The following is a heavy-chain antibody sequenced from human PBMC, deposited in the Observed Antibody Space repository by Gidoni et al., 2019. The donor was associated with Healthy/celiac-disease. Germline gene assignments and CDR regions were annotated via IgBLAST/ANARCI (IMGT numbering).Heavy chain of an antibody. CDR1: GGPFGSYA. D-gene: IGHD5-12*01. Sequence: QVQLVQSGAEVKTPWSSVEVSCKASGGPFGSYAISWVRQAPGQGLEWMGGIIPIFGTANYAQKFQGRVTITADKSTSTAYMELSSLRSEDTAVYYCAGSTVYIGGGAFDIWGQGTMVTVSS. V-gene: IGHV1-69*06. J-gene: IGHJ3*02. CDR2: IIPIFGTA. CDR3: AGSTVYIGGGAFDI.